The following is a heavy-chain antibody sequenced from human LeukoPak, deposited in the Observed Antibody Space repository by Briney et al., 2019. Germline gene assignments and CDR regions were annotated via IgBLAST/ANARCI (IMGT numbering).Heavy chain of an antibody. CDR1: GGSISSSSYY. CDR3: ARHRQKEENWFDP. V-gene: IGHV4-39*01. Sequence: SETLSLTCTVSGGSISSSSYYWGWIRQPPGKGLEWIGSIYYSGSTYYNPSLKSRFTISVDTSKNQFSLKLNSVTAADTAVYYCARHRQKEENWFDPWGQGTLVTVSS. J-gene: IGHJ5*02. CDR2: IYYSGST.